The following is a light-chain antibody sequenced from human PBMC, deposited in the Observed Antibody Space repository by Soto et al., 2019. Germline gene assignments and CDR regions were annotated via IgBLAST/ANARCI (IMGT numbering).Light chain of an antibody. Sequence: QSALTQPASVSGSPGQSITISCTGTSSVVGGYNYVSWYQQHPGKAPKLMIYEVSNRPSGVSNRFSGSKSGNTASLTISGLQAEDEADYYCSSYTSSSTDVFGTGTKATVL. J-gene: IGLJ1*01. CDR2: EVS. V-gene: IGLV2-14*01. CDR1: SSVVGGYNY. CDR3: SSYTSSSTDV.